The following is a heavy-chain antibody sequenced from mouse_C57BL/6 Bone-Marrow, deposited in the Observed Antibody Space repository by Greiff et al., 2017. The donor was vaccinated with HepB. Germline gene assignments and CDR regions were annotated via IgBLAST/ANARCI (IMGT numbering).Heavy chain of an antibody. CDR2: IYPRSGNT. V-gene: IGHV1-81*01. Sequence: VQLQQSGAELARPGASVKLSCKASGYTFTSYGISWVKQRTGQGLEWIGEIYPRSGNTYYNEKFKGKATLTADKSSSTAYMELRSLTSEDSAVYFCARDPRSYYDGSSPYYFDYWGQGTTLTVSS. CDR1: GYTFTSYG. D-gene: IGHD1-1*01. CDR3: ARDPRSYYDGSSPYYFDY. J-gene: IGHJ2*01.